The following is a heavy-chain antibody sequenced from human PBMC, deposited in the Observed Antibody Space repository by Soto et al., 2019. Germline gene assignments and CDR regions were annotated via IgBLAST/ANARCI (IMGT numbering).Heavy chain of an antibody. J-gene: IGHJ6*02. V-gene: IGHV1-18*01. D-gene: IGHD2-2*01. Sequence: ASVKVSCKASGYTFTSYGISWVRQAPGQGLEWMGWISAYNGNTNYAQKLQGRVTMTTDTSTSTAYMELRSLRSDDTAVYYCARDRDCSSTSCYSSHYYYYGMDVWGQGTTVTVS. CDR3: ARDRDCSSTSCYSSHYYYYGMDV. CDR1: GYTFTSYG. CDR2: ISAYNGNT.